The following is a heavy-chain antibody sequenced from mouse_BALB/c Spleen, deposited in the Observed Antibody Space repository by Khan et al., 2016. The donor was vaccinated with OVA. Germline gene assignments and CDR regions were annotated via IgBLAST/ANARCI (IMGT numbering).Heavy chain of an antibody. CDR3: TGSGYDAFAY. V-gene: IGHV1S81*02. CDR2: INPSNGGT. D-gene: IGHD2-3*01. CDR1: GYTFTSYY. J-gene: IGHJ3*01. Sequence: QVQLKQSGAELVKPGASVRLSCKASGYTFTSYYLYWVKQRPGHGLEWIGDINPSNGGTNFNENFKTEATLTVDKSSSTAYMQLSSLTSEDFAVYYCTGSGYDAFAYWGQGTLVTVSA.